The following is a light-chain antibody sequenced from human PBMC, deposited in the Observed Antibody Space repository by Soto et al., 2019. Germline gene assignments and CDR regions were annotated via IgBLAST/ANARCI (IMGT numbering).Light chain of an antibody. J-gene: IGKJ5*01. V-gene: IGKV3-15*01. CDR2: GAS. Sequence: EIVMTQSPITLSVSPGGRGNLSCRASQSVRRDLAWYQQKPGQAPRLLIYGASTRATGIPASFSGSGSATEFTLTISRLEPQDFAVYYCQQYGSSPQITFGHGTRLEIK. CDR1: QSVRRD. CDR3: QQYGSSPQIT.